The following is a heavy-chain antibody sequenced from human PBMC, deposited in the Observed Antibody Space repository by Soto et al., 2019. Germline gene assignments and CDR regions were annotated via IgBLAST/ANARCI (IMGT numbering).Heavy chain of an antibody. CDR3: ARESEDLSSNLDY. Sequence: EVLLVESGGGLVKPGGSLRLSCAASGFTFTRYSMNWVRQAPGKGLEWVASISSTTNYIYYGESLKGRRTISRDNAKNSMYLQMNTLRAEDTAVYYCARESEDLSSNLDYWGQGTLVTVS. CDR2: ISSTTNYI. CDR1: GFTFTRYS. J-gene: IGHJ4*02. V-gene: IGHV3-21*06.